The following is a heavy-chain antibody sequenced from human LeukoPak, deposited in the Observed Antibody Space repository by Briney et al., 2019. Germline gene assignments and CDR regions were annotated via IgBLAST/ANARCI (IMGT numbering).Heavy chain of an antibody. J-gene: IGHJ6*03. CDR2: IIPIFGTA. D-gene: IGHD2-2*01. CDR3: ASTPPPDIVVVPAANYYMDV. V-gene: IGHV1-69*13. Sequence: ASVKVSCKASGGTFSSYAISWVRQAPGQGLEWMGGIIPIFGTANYAQKFQGRVTITADESTSTAYMELSSLRSEDTAVYYCASTPPPDIVVVPAANYYMDVWGKGTTVTVSS. CDR1: GGTFSSYA.